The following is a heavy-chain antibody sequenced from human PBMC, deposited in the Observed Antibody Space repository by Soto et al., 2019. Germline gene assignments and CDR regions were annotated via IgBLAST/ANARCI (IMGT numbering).Heavy chain of an antibody. J-gene: IGHJ4*02. V-gene: IGHV3-74*01. CDR2: INTDGSIT. CDR3: APNRYNLPLNY. D-gene: IGHD1-1*01. Sequence: PGGSLRLSCAASGFTFSSAWMHWVRQVPGKGLMWVSRINTDGSITTYADSVKGRFTISRDNAKNTLYLQMSSLRAEDTAIYYCAPNRYNLPLNYWGQGTLVTVSS. CDR1: GFTFSSAW.